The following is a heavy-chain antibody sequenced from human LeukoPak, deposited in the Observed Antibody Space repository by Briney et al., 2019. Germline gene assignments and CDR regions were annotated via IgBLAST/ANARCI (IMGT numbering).Heavy chain of an antibody. CDR3: ARGESSSSFDY. Sequence: SETLSLTCTASVGSISSGSYYWGWIRQPPGKGLGWPGNTYYSGSTYYNPSLKGRVTISLDTSKNQFSLKLSSVTAADTAVYYCARGESSSSFDYWGQGTLVTVSS. CDR2: TYYSGST. J-gene: IGHJ4*02. D-gene: IGHD6-13*01. CDR1: VGSISSGSYY. V-gene: IGHV4-39*07.